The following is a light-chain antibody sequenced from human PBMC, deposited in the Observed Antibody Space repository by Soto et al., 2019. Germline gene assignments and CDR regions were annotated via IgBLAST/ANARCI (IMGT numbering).Light chain of an antibody. J-gene: IGKJ2*01. CDR2: GAS. CDR3: QQYGSSLPYI. CDR1: QSVSSSY. Sequence: EIVLTQSPGTLSLSPGERATLSCRASQSVSSSYLAWYQQKPGQAPRLLIYGASSRATGIPDRFSGSGSGTDFPLTISRLEPEDLAGYYCQQYGSSLPYIFGQGPKLEIK. V-gene: IGKV3-20*01.